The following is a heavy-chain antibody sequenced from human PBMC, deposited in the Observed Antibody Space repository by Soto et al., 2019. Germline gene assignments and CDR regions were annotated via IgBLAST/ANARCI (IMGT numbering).Heavy chain of an antibody. CDR1: GFTFDDYS. CDR2: IRGLAYGGTT. D-gene: IGHD3-22*01. J-gene: IGHJ3*02. Sequence: GGSLRLSCAGSGFTFDDYSMTWFRQAPGKGLEWVGFIRGLAYGGTTEYAASVEGRFTISRDDSKSTAYLQMNSLKIEDTAVYYCARSAAVIVGYAFETWGPGTLVTVSS. CDR3: ARSAAVIVGYAFET. V-gene: IGHV3-49*03.